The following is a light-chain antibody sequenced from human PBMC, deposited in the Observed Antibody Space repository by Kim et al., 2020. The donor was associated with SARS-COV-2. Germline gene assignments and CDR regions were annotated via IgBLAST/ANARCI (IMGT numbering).Light chain of an antibody. CDR2: QDS. Sequence: SYELTQPPSVSVSPGQTASITCSGDKLGDKYACWYQQKPGQSPVLVIYQDSKRPSGIPERFSGSKSGNTATLTIRGTQAMDEADYYCQAWDSSTYVFGTG. CDR1: KLGDKY. CDR3: QAWDSSTYV. J-gene: IGLJ1*01. V-gene: IGLV3-1*01.